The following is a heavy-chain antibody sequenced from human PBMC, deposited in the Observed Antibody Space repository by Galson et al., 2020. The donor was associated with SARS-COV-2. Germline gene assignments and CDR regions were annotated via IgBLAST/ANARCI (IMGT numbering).Heavy chain of an antibody. Sequence: GGSLRLSCVVSGFTFSDYWMNWIRQAPGKGLEWVDNIRGDGSETNYADSVQGRFSISRDNAVDTLYLELNSLRVDDTAVYYCTREGWQGGYWGQGTRVTVSS. CDR3: TREGWQGGY. J-gene: IGHJ4*02. CDR1: GFTFSDYW. CDR2: IRGDGSET. V-gene: IGHV3-7*01. D-gene: IGHD2-15*01.